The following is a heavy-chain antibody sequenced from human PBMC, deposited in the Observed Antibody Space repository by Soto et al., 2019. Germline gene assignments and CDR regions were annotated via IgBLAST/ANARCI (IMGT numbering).Heavy chain of an antibody. J-gene: IGHJ6*02. Sequence: GESLKISCEASGYSFTNYWINLVRQMPGKGLEWMGRIYPTDSHPNYSPSFQGHVTVSVDRSISTAYLQWSSLKASDSAVDYCTRGGTTLPLDVWGQGTTVTVSS. D-gene: IGHD2-2*01. CDR2: IYPTDSHP. V-gene: IGHV5-10-1*01. CDR3: TRGGTTLPLDV. CDR1: GYSFTNYW.